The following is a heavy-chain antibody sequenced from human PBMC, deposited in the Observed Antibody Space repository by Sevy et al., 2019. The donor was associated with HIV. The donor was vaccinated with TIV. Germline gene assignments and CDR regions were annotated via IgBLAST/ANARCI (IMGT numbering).Heavy chain of an antibody. V-gene: IGHV3-9*01. CDR2: ISWNSGSI. D-gene: IGHD1-26*01. Sequence: LRLSCAASGFTFDDYAMHWVRQAPGKGLEWVSGISWNSGSIGYADSVKGRFTISRDNTKNSLYLQMNSLRAEDTALYYCAKDEGGGSYDYWGQGTLVTVSS. CDR3: AKDEGGGSYDY. J-gene: IGHJ4*02. CDR1: GFTFDDYA.